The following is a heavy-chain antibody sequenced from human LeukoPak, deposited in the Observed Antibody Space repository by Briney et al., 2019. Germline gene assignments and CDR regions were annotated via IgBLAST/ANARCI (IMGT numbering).Heavy chain of an antibody. CDR2: ISGSGGST. D-gene: IGHD2-21*01. J-gene: IGHJ4*02. V-gene: IGHV3-23*01. CDR3: AKESTWGVVVIAIPSYFDY. Sequence: GGSLRLSCADSGFTFSSYAMSWVRPAPGKGLEWVSAISGSGGSTYYADSVKGRFTISRDNSKNTLYLQMNSLRAEDTAVYYCAKESTWGVVVIAIPSYFDYWGQGTLVTVSS. CDR1: GFTFSSYA.